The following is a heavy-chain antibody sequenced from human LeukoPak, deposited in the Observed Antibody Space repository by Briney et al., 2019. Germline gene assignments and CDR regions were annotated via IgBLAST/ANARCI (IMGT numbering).Heavy chain of an antibody. D-gene: IGHD6-6*01. V-gene: IGHV5-51*01. J-gene: IGHJ4*02. CDR2: IYPGDSDT. CDR1: GYSFTSYW. Sequence: GESLKIPCKGSGYSFTSYWIGWVRQMPGKGLGWMGIIYPGDSDTRYSPSFHGQVAISADQSISTAYLQWSSLKASDTAMYYCATTVEYSSSSFGYWGQGTLVTVSS. CDR3: ATTVEYSSSSFGY.